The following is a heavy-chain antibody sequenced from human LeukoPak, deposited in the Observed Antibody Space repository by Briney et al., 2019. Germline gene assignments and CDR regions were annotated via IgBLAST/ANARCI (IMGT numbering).Heavy chain of an antibody. CDR3: AKDQQAGTTPGAFDI. Sequence: PGGALRLSCAASGFTFDDYAMHWVRQAPGKGLEWVSLISGDGGSTYYADSVKGRFTISRDNSKNSLYLQMNSPRTEDTALYYCAKDQQAGTTPGAFDIWGQGTMVTVSS. CDR2: ISGDGGST. J-gene: IGHJ3*02. V-gene: IGHV3-43*02. D-gene: IGHD1/OR15-1a*01. CDR1: GFTFDDYA.